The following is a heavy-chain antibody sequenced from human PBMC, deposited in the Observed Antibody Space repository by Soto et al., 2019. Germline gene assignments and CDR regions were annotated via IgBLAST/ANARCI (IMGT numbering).Heavy chain of an antibody. J-gene: IGHJ4*02. CDR3: AGARRYSSSWIDY. D-gene: IGHD6-13*01. V-gene: IGHV1-18*01. Sequence: QVQLVQSGAEVKKPGASVKVSCKASGYTFTSYGISWVRQAPGQGLEWMGWISAYNGNTNYAQKLQSRGTMTTETSTSTPYMKLKSLRSDDTAVYYCAGARRYSSSWIDYWGQGPLVTVSS. CDR2: ISAYNGNT. CDR1: GYTFTSYG.